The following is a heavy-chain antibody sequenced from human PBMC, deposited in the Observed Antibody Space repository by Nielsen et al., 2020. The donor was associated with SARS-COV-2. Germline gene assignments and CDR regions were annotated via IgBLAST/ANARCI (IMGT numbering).Heavy chain of an antibody. Sequence: SVKVSCKASGYTFTSYGISWVRQAPGQGLEWMGGIIPIFGTANYAQKFQGRVTITADESTSTAYMELSSLRSEDTAVYYCARGGWSGYYKYNWFDPWGQGTLVTVSS. J-gene: IGHJ5*02. D-gene: IGHD3-3*01. V-gene: IGHV1-69*13. CDR3: ARGGWSGYYKYNWFDP. CDR1: GYTFTSYG. CDR2: IIPIFGTA.